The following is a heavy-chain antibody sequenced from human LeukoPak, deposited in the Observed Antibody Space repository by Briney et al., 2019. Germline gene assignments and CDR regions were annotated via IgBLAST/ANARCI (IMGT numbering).Heavy chain of an antibody. CDR1: GGSISSYY. CDR3: ARGTVAGTFGY. CDR2: IYYSVST. V-gene: IGHV4-59*12. J-gene: IGHJ4*02. Sequence: SETLSLTCTVSGGSISSYYWSWIRQPPGKGLEWIGFIYYSVSTNYNPSLKSRAIISVDTSKNQFSLNLSSVTAADTAVYYCARGTVAGTFGYWGQGTLVTVSS. D-gene: IGHD6-19*01.